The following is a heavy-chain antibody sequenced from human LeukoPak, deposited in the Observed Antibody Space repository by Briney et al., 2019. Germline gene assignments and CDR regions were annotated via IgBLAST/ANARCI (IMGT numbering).Heavy chain of an antibody. CDR1: GFTFSNYW. V-gene: IGHV3-7*03. D-gene: IGHD3-10*01. Sequence: GGSLRLSCAASGFTFSNYWMGWVRQAPGKGLEWVANINQYGREIHYLDSVKGRFTISRDNAKNSLFLQMNSLRVEDTAVYYCAKDLDYYGSGSSSFDYWGQGTLVTVSS. CDR2: INQYGREI. J-gene: IGHJ4*02. CDR3: AKDLDYYGSGSSSFDY.